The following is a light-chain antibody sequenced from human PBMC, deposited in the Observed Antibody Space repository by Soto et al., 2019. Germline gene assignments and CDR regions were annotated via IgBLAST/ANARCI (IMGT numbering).Light chain of an antibody. CDR3: HLHGSNFPLT. J-gene: IGKJ3*01. V-gene: IGKV3-20*01. Sequence: FTQPPPTLPVSPLERATLSCKARQSVSSGYLAWYQQKTGQNPRIYLYRAASRSNGIADRFSGSGSAREVSLTIISRVHAEDFASYCHLHGSNFPLTFGRGTKVDIK. CDR2: RAA. CDR1: QSVSSGY.